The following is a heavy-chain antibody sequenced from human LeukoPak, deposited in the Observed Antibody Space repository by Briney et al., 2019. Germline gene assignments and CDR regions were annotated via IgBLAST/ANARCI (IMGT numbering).Heavy chain of an antibody. D-gene: IGHD5-18*01. J-gene: IGHJ4*02. Sequence: GASVKVSCKASGYTFTAYYVHWVRQAPGQGLEWMAWINPNSGETYSAPHFQGRVTITRDTSISTASMELSWLSSDDTAVYYCATGVATAFTYWGQGTLVTVSS. CDR2: INPNSGET. V-gene: IGHV1-2*02. CDR3: ATGVATAFTY. CDR1: GYTFTAYY.